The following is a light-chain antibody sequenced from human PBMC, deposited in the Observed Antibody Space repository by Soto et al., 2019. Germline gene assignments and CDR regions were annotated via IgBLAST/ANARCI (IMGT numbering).Light chain of an antibody. CDR1: RSDVGSYYF. CDR2: DVT. J-gene: IGLJ6*01. Sequence: QSVLTHPRSVSGSPGQSVTISCTGTRSDVGSYYFVYWYQQHSSKAPKIIIYDVTKRTSAVPDRFSGCRSAHTPPLTISGIQAEDAVDYICCSYQWSYGPVFG. CDR3: CSYQWSYGPV. V-gene: IGLV2-11*01.